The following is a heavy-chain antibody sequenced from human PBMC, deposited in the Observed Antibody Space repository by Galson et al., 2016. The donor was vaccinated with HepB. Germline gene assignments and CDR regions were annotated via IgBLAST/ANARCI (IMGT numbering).Heavy chain of an antibody. J-gene: IGHJ4*02. V-gene: IGHV3-23*01. Sequence: SLRLSFAASGFTFSSYAMTWVRQAPGKGLEWVSGITTSGDRTLNADSVKGRFTVSRDNSKNTLFLQMNGLRAEDTAVYYCAKDRYGGYPDYFDYWGQGTLVTVSS. D-gene: IGHD5-12*01. CDR2: ITTSGDRT. CDR1: GFTFSSYA. CDR3: AKDRYGGYPDYFDY.